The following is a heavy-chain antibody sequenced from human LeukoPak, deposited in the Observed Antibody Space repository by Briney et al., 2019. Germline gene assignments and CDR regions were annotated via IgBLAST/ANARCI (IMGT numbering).Heavy chain of an antibody. CDR2: ISSSSSDI. J-gene: IGHJ3*02. D-gene: IGHD4-23*01. V-gene: IGHV3-21*01. CDR1: GFTLSSYA. CDR3: VTDYGGSSGAFDI. Sequence: GESLRLSCTGSGFTLSSYAMNWVRRAPGQGLEWVSSISSSSSDIYYTDSVKGRFTISRDNAKNSLYLQMNSLRAEDTAAYYCVTDYGGSSGAFDIWGQGTMVTVSS.